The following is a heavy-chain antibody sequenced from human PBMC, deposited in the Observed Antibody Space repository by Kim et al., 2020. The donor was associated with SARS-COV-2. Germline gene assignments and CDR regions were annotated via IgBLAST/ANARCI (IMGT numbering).Heavy chain of an antibody. J-gene: IGHJ5*02. D-gene: IGHD3-10*01. CDR2: IIPLLGTV. CDR3: ARGLYYTSTYFDP. Sequence: SVKVSCKASGGTFSNFVFSWVRQAPGQGLEWLGGIIPLLGTVNFAQRFQGRVTITADESTSTAYMELSSLRSEDTAVYYCARGLYYTSTYFDPWGQGTLVTVSS. CDR1: GGTFSNFV. V-gene: IGHV1-69*13.